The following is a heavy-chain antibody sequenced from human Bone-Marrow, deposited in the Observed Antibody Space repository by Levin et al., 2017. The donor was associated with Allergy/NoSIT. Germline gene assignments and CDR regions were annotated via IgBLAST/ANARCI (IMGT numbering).Heavy chain of an antibody. Sequence: SETLSLTCTVSGGSISGGGYYWSWIRQHPGKGLEWIGYIYYSGNTYYNPSLKSRVIISVVTSKNQLSLKLPSVTVADTAVYYCARFNGYDFDYWGQGTLVTVSS. CDR1: GGSISGGGYY. J-gene: IGHJ4*02. CDR3: ARFNGYDFDY. CDR2: IYYSGNT. V-gene: IGHV4-31*03. D-gene: IGHD5-12*01.